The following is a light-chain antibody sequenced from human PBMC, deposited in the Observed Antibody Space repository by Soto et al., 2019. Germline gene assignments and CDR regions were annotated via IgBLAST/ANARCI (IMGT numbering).Light chain of an antibody. V-gene: IGLV2-8*01. CDR3: SSYAGSSIFV. CDR1: SSDVGFYNY. J-gene: IGLJ1*01. CDR2: EVS. Sequence: QSALTQPPSASGSPGQSVIISCTGTSSDVGFYNYVSWYQQHPGKAPKLIIYEVSMRPSGVPDRFSGSKSGNTASLTVSGLQAEDEADYYCSSYAGSSIFVFGPGTKLTVL.